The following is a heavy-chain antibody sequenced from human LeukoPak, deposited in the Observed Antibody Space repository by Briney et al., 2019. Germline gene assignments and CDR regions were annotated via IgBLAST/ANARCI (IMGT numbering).Heavy chain of an antibody. Sequence: ASVKVSCKASGYTFTGYYMHWVRQAPGQGLEWMGWINPNSGGTNYAQKFQGRVTMTRDTSISTAYMELSRLRSDDTAVYYCARTPYYDFWSGYYFEYWGQGTLVTVSS. CDR3: ARTPYYDFWSGYYFEY. CDR1: GYTFTGYY. CDR2: INPNSGGT. J-gene: IGHJ4*02. D-gene: IGHD3-3*01. V-gene: IGHV1-2*02.